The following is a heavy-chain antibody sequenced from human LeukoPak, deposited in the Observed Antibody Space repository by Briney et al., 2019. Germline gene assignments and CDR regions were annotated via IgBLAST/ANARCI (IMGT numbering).Heavy chain of an antibody. CDR1: GYTFTGYY. CDR2: INPNSGGT. V-gene: IGHV1-2*04. D-gene: IGHD3-10*01. J-gene: IGHJ5*02. Sequence: ASVKVSCKASGYTFTGYYMHWVRQAPGQGLEWMGWINPNSGGTNYAQKFQGWVTMTRDTSISTAYMELSRLRSDDTAVYYCARGSSDYYGSGRNWFDPWGQGTLVTVSS. CDR3: ARGSSDYYGSGRNWFDP.